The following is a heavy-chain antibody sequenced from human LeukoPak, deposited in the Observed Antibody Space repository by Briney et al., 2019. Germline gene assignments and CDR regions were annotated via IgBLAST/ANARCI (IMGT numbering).Heavy chain of an antibody. J-gene: IGHJ4*02. CDR2: INHSGST. D-gene: IGHD4-11*01. V-gene: IGHV4-34*01. CDR3: ARGLLDYPFDY. CDR1: GGSFSGYY. Sequence: SETLSLTCAVYGGSFSGYYWSWIRQPPGKGLEWIGEINHSGSTNYNPSLKSRVTISVDTSKNQFSLKLSSVTAADTAVYYCARGLLDYPFDYWGQGTLVTVSS.